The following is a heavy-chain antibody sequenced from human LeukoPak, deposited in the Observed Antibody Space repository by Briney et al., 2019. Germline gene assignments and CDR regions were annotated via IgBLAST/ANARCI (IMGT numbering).Heavy chain of an antibody. CDR3: ARGGVVVTAIGY. CDR2: IYHSGIT. CDR1: GYSISSGYY. V-gene: IGHV4-38-2*02. Sequence: SETLSLTCTVSGYSISSGYYWGWIRQPPGKGLEWIGSIYHSGITYYNPSLKSRVTISVDTSKNQFSLKLSSVTAADTAVYYCARGGVVVTAIGYWGQGTLVTVSS. J-gene: IGHJ4*02. D-gene: IGHD2-21*02.